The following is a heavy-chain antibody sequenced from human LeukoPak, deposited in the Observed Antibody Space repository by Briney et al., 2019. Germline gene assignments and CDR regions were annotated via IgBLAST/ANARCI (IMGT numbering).Heavy chain of an antibody. J-gene: IGHJ4*02. D-gene: IGHD1-26*01. CDR2: IFPADSDT. Sequence: GEPLKISCEGSGYSFTDYWIGWVGQMPGKGLEWMGIIFPADSDTRYSPSFQGQATISADKSIRTAYLQWSSLKASDTAMYYCARKASGRYYLDSWGRGTLVTVSS. CDR1: GYSFTDYW. V-gene: IGHV5-51*01. CDR3: ARKASGRYYLDS.